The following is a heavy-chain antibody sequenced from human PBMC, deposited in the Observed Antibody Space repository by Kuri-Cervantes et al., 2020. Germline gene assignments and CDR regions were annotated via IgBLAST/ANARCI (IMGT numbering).Heavy chain of an antibody. D-gene: IGHD3-22*01. V-gene: IGHV4-4*02. J-gene: IGHJ4*02. CDR3: ARGVRIPSYYYDSSGKFDY. CDR1: GGSISSSNW. CDR2: IYHSGST. Sequence: SETLSLTCAASGGSISSSNWWSWVRQPPGKGLEWIGEIYHSGSTNYNPSLKSRVTISVDTSKNQFSLKLSSVTAADTAVYYCARGVRIPSYYYDSSGKFDYWGQGTLVTVSS.